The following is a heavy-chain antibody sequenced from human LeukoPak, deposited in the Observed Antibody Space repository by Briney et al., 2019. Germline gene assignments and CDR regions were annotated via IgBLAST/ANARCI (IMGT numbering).Heavy chain of an antibody. Sequence: PSETLSLTCTVSGGSISSSSYYWGWIRQPPGKGLEWIGSIYYSGSTYYNPSLKSRVTISVDTSKNQFSLKLSSVTAADTAVYYCARSRITMIVVVPVVFDIWGQGTMVTVSS. J-gene: IGHJ3*02. V-gene: IGHV4-39*01. D-gene: IGHD3-22*01. CDR3: ARSRITMIVVVPVVFDI. CDR1: GGSISSSSYY. CDR2: IYYSGST.